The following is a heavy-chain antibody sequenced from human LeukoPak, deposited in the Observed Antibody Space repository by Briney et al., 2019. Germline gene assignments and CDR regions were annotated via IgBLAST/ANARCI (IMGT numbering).Heavy chain of an antibody. CDR3: ARGSISWYSQDWFDP. V-gene: IGHV1-18*01. CDR2: ISAYNGNT. Sequence: ASVKVSCKASGYTFTSYGISWVRQAPGQGLEWMGWISAYNGNTNFAQKLQGRVTMTTDTSTSTAYMELRSLRFDDTAVYYCARGSISWYSQDWFDPWGQGTLVTVSS. D-gene: IGHD6-13*01. CDR1: GYTFTSYG. J-gene: IGHJ5*02.